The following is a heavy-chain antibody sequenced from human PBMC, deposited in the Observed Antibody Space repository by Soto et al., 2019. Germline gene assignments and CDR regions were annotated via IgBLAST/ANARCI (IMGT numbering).Heavy chain of an antibody. D-gene: IGHD5-12*01. J-gene: IGHJ4*02. CDR2: IYYSGST. V-gene: IGHV4-31*03. CDR3: ARYSGYDYLDY. CDR1: GGSITNDGYY. Sequence: SETLSLTCTVSGGSITNDGYYWSWIRQPPGKGLEWIGYIYYSGSTYYNLSLKSRVTISVDTSENHFSLMLTSVTAADTAVYYCARYSGYDYLDYWGQGTRVTVSS.